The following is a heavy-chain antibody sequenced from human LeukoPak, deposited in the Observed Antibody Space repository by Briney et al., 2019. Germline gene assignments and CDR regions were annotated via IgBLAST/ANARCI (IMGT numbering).Heavy chain of an antibody. CDR1: GGAISSYY. D-gene: IGHD1-26*01. V-gene: IGHV4-4*07. CDR2: IYASWST. CDR3: ARDPSGIVGANHNWFDP. J-gene: IGHJ5*02. Sequence: KTSETLSLTCTVAGGAISSYYWSWIRQPAGKGLERSGRIYASWSTNYNPSLKSRFTMSVDTSKSQFSLKLISVTAADTAVYYCARDPSGIVGANHNWFDPWGQGTLVTVSS.